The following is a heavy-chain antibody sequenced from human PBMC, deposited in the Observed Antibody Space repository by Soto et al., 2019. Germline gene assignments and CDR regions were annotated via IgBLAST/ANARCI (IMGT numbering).Heavy chain of an antibody. J-gene: IGHJ5*02. CDR3: AKDHVLWFGEFYNWFDP. D-gene: IGHD3-10*01. Sequence: EVQLLESGGGLVQPGGSLRLSCAASGFTFSSYAMSCVRQAPGKGLEWVSAISGSGGSTYYADSVKGRFTLSRDNSKNTLYLQMNSLRAEDTAVYYCAKDHVLWFGEFYNWFDPWGQGTLVTDSS. CDR1: GFTFSSYA. V-gene: IGHV3-23*01. CDR2: ISGSGGST.